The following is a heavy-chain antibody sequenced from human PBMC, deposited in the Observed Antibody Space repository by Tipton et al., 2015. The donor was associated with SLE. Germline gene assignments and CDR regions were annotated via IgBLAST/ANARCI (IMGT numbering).Heavy chain of an antibody. CDR1: GYSLMDYW. Sequence: VQLVQSGAEVKKPGESLKISCKASGYSLMDYWVGWVRQMPGKGLEWMGIIYPGDSDTRYSPSFQGQVTISADKSISAAYLQWSSLKASDTAMYYCARHQNRGVVAAFVYWGQGTLVTVSS. CDR2: IYPGDSDT. D-gene: IGHD2-15*01. V-gene: IGHV5-51*01. J-gene: IGHJ4*02. CDR3: ARHQNRGVVAAFVY.